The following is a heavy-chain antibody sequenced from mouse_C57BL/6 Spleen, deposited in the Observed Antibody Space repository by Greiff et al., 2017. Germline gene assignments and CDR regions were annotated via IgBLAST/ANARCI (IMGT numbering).Heavy chain of an antibody. CDR1: GFNFTDYY. J-gene: IGHJ4*01. Sequence: EVQLQQSGAELVKPGASVKLSCTASGFNFTDYYMHWVKQRPEQGLEWIGRIDPEDGETKYAPKFQGKATITADTSSNTAYLQLSSLTSEDAAVYYCARGSNCVGYYYAMDYWGQGTSGTVSS. CDR2: IDPEDGET. V-gene: IGHV14-2*01. CDR3: ARGSNCVGYYYAMDY. D-gene: IGHD2-5*01.